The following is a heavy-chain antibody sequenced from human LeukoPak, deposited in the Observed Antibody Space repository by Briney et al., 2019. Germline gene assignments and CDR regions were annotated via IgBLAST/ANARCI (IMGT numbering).Heavy chain of an antibody. CDR2: ISGSGGST. CDR1: GFTFSSYA. V-gene: IGHV3-23*01. CDR3: AKDHKQLVRLIAPHDY. Sequence: GGSLRLSCAASGFTFSSYAMSWVRQAPGKGLEWVSAISGSGGSTYYADTVKGRFTISRDNSKNTLYLQMNSLRAEDTAVYYCAKDHKQLVRLIAPHDYWGQGTLVTVSS. J-gene: IGHJ4*02. D-gene: IGHD6-6*01.